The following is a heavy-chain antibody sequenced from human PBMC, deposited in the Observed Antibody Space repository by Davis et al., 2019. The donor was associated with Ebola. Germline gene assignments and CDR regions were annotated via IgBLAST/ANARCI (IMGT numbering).Heavy chain of an antibody. CDR3: AKITGRILRYYYYGMDV. Sequence: GESLKISCTDSVITFSSYAMTWVRQAPGKGLEWVSAISGSGGSTYYADSVKGRFTISRDNSKKTLYLQMNSLRAEDTAVYYCAKITGRILRYYYYGMDVWGKGTTVTVSS. D-gene: IGHD1-20*01. J-gene: IGHJ6*04. CDR2: ISGSGGST. V-gene: IGHV3-23*01. CDR1: VITFSSYA.